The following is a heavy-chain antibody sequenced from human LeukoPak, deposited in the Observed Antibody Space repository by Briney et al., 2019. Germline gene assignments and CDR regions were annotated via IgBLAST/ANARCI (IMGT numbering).Heavy chain of an antibody. D-gene: IGHD1-1*01. CDR2: IYPSGST. J-gene: IGHJ5*02. CDR1: GGSISSYY. V-gene: IGHV4-4*07. Sequence: SETQSLTCTVSGGSISSYYWSWIRQPAGKGLELIGRIYPSGSTNYNPSLKSRVTMSVDTSKNQFSLKLSSVTAADTAVYYCARAPTGTGGWNWFDPWGQGTLVTVSS. CDR3: ARAPTGTGGWNWFDP.